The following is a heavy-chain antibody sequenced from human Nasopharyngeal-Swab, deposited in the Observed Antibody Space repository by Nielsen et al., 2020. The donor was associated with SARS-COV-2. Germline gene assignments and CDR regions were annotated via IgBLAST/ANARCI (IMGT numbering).Heavy chain of an antibody. CDR3: ARLGASSRMGTMIVVALYYFDY. Sequence: ASVKVSCKASGYTFTSYEINWVRQATGQGLEWMGWMNPNSGNTGYAQKFQGRVTMTRNTSLSTAYMELSSLRSEDTAVYYCARLGASSRMGTMIVVALYYFDYWGQGTLVTVSS. J-gene: IGHJ4*02. CDR2: MNPNSGNT. D-gene: IGHD3-22*01. CDR1: GYTFTSYE. V-gene: IGHV1-8*01.